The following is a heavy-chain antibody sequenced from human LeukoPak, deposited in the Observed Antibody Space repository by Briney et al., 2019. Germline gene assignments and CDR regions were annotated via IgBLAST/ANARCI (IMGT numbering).Heavy chain of an antibody. CDR2: ITSSSSYI. J-gene: IGHJ4*02. Sequence: GGSLRLSCAASGFTFSSSIMNWVRQAPGKGLEWASSITSSSSYIYYADSVKGRFTISRDNAKNSLYLQMNSLRAEDTAVYYCARGSGSGSYNFDYWGQGTLVTVSS. CDR1: GFTFSSSI. CDR3: ARGSGSGSYNFDY. V-gene: IGHV3-21*01. D-gene: IGHD3-10*01.